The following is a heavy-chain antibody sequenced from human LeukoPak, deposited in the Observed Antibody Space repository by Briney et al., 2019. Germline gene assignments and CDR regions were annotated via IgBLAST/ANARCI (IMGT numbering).Heavy chain of an antibody. D-gene: IGHD2-2*01. V-gene: IGHV4-34*01. Sequence: SETLSLTCAVYGGSFSGYYWSWIRQPPGKGLEWIGEINHSGSTNYNPSLKSRVTISVDTSKNQFSLKLSSVTAADTAVYYCARGPSRSQPYYYWGQGTLVTVSS. CDR2: INHSGST. CDR3: ARGPSRSQPYYY. CDR1: GGSFSGYY. J-gene: IGHJ4*02.